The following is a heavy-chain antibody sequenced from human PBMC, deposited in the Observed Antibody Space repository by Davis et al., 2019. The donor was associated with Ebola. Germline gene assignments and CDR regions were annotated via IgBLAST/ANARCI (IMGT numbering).Heavy chain of an antibody. D-gene: IGHD4-17*01. J-gene: IGHJ4*02. V-gene: IGHV4-59*08. CDR1: GVSISSYY. CDR2: IYYSGST. CDR3: ARGDYGDHFDY. Sequence: SETLSLTCTVSGVSISSYYWSCNRYSAWEGLEWIGHIYYSGSTNYNPSLKSRVPISVDTSKNQFSLKLSSVTAADTAVYYCARGDYGDHFDYWGQGTLGTGSS.